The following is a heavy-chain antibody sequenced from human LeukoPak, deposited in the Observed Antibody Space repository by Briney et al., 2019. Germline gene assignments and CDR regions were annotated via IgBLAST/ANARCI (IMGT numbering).Heavy chain of an antibody. CDR1: GFTVSSNY. V-gene: IGHV3-66*01. Sequence: GGSLRLSCAASGFTVSSNYMSWVRQAPGKGLEWVSVIYSGGSTYYPDSVKGRFTISRDNSKNTLYLQMNSLRAEDTAVYYCARDGSGYFAADGMDVWGQGTTVTVSS. J-gene: IGHJ6*02. D-gene: IGHD3-9*01. CDR3: ARDGSGYFAADGMDV. CDR2: IYSGGST.